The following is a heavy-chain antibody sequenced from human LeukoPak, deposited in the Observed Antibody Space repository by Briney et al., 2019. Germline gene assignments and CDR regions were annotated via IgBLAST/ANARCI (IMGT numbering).Heavy chain of an antibody. CDR1: GGSFSGYY. CDR2: IYYSGST. J-gene: IGHJ4*02. Sequence: SETLSLTCAVYGGSFSGYYWSWIRQPPGKGLEWIGYIYYSGSTNYNPSLKSRVTISVDTSKNQFSLKLSSVTAADTAVYYFARARSYCGGDCPSFDYWGQGTLVTVSS. D-gene: IGHD2-21*02. V-gene: IGHV4-59*01. CDR3: ARARSYCGGDCPSFDY.